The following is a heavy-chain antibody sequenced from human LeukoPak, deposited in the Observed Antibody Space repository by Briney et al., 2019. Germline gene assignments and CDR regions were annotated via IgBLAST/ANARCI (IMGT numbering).Heavy chain of an antibody. D-gene: IGHD6-13*01. CDR2: ISSSSSYI. CDR1: GFTFSSYI. Sequence: GGALRLSCAASGFTFSSYIINWVRQSPRIGLPWVSSISSSSSYIYYADSVKGRFTISRDNAKNSLYLQMNSLRVEDTAVYYCAGDSSNWNIDYWGQGTPVTVSS. J-gene: IGHJ4*02. V-gene: IGHV3-21*01. CDR3: AGDSSNWNIDY.